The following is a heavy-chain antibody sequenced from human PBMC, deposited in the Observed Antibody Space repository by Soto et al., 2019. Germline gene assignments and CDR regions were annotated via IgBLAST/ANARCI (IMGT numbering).Heavy chain of an antibody. Sequence: PSETLSLTCSVSGASSSSGGYYWSWIRQHPGRGLEWIGYIYYSGSTYYNPSLKSRVSISVDTSKNQLSLKLSSVTAADTAVYYCARTLKPESTGDYWGQGTLVTVAA. J-gene: IGHJ4*02. V-gene: IGHV4-31*03. CDR1: GASSSSGGYY. CDR3: ARTLKPESTGDY. CDR2: IYYSGST. D-gene: IGHD2-8*02.